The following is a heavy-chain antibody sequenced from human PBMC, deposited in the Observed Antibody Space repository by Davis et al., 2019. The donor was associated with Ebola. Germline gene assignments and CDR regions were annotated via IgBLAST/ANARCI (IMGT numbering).Heavy chain of an antibody. CDR3: ARDKDIIGVAGSYFDY. D-gene: IGHD6-13*01. CDR2: ISSSSSTI. J-gene: IGHJ4*02. CDR1: GFTSSSYS. Sequence: GESLKISCVASGFTSSSYSMNWVRQAPGKGLEWVSYISSSSSTIYYADSVKGRFTISRDNAKNSLYLQMNSLRAEDTAVYFCARDKDIIGVAGSYFDYWGQGNLVTVSS. V-gene: IGHV3-48*04.